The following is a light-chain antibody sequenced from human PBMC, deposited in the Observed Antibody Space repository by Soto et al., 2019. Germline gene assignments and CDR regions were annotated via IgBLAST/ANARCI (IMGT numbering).Light chain of an antibody. Sequence: QSALTQPASVSGSPGQSITISCTGTSSDVGGYNYVSWYQQHPGKAPKLMIYEVSNRPSGVSNRFSGSKSGNTASLTISGLQAEDEADYYCSSYTSSIPFGGGTKVTVL. CDR1: SSDVGGYNY. CDR3: SSYTSSIP. V-gene: IGLV2-14*01. CDR2: EVS. J-gene: IGLJ3*02.